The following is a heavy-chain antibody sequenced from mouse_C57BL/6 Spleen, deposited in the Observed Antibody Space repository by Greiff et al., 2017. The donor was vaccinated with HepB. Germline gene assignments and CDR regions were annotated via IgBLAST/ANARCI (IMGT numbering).Heavy chain of an antibody. CDR3: AKEDYSNPYAMDY. V-gene: IGHV2-5*01. D-gene: IGHD2-5*01. J-gene: IGHJ4*01. CDR2: IWRGGST. CDR1: GFSLTSYG. Sequence: QVQLQQSGPGLVQPSQSLSITCTVSGFSLTSYGVHWVRQSPGKGLEWLGVIWRGGSTDYNAAFMSRLSITKDNSKSQVFFKMNSLHADDTAIYYCAKEDYSNPYAMDYWGQGTSVTVSS.